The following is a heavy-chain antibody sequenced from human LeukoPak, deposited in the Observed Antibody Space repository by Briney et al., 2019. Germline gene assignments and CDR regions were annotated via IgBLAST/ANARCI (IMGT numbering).Heavy chain of an antibody. V-gene: IGHV3-23*01. CDR3: AKVTVWFGTSLFDY. CDR1: GFTFSSYA. Sequence: GGSLRLSCAASGFTFSSYAMSWVRQAPGKGLEWVSAISGSGGSTYYADSVKGRFTISRDNSKNTLYLQMNSLRAEDSAVYYCAKVTVWFGTSLFDYWGQGTLVTVSS. J-gene: IGHJ4*02. CDR2: ISGSGGST. D-gene: IGHD3-10*01.